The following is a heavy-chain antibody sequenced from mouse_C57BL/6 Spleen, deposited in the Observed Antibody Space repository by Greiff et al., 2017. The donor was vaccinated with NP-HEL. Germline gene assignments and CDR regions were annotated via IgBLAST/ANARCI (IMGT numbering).Heavy chain of an antibody. Sequence: QVQLQQSGTELVKPGASVKLSCKASGYTFTSYWMHWVKQRPGQGLEWIGNINPSNGGTNYNEKFKSKATLTVDKSSSTAYMQLSSLTSEDSAVYYCARSHPGYYAMDYWGQGTSVTVSS. J-gene: IGHJ4*01. CDR1: GYTFTSYW. CDR2: INPSNGGT. V-gene: IGHV1-53*01. CDR3: ARSHPGYYAMDY.